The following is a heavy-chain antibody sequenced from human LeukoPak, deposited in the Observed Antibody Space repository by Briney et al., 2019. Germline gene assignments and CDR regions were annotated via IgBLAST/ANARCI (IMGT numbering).Heavy chain of an antibody. CDR3: ARDWYDY. Sequence: GSLRLSCAASGFTFSTYAMSWVRQAPGKGLEWVSVIGGSGSYTYHADSVKGRFTISRDNSKDTLYLQMNSLRPEDTAVYYCARDWYDYWGQGTLVTVSS. J-gene: IGHJ4*02. D-gene: IGHD6-13*01. CDR1: GFTFSTYA. V-gene: IGHV3-23*01. CDR2: IGGSGSYT.